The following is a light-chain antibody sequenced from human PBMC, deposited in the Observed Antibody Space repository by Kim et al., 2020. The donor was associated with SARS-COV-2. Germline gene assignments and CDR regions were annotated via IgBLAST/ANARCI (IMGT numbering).Light chain of an antibody. Sequence: PGESATLSCRASQSVATNSLAWYQQIPGRAPRLLIYGASNRAVGVPDRFSGSGSGTDFTLTINRLEPEDFAVYYCQQYGTSPRVTFGGGTKVDI. CDR2: GAS. V-gene: IGKV3-20*01. J-gene: IGKJ4*01. CDR3: QQYGTSPRVT. CDR1: QSVATNS.